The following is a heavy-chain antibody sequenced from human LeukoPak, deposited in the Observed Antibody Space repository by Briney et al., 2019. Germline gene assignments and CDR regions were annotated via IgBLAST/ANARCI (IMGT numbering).Heavy chain of an antibody. CDR1: TYSITSGHY. J-gene: IGHJ4*02. CDR2: IYHRGST. Sequence: SETLSLTCTVSTYSITSGHYWAWIRQPPGKGLEWIGSIYHRGSTYYNPSLESRVTISVDTSKNQFSLKLSSVTAADTAVYYCARILYSNNIDYWGQGTLVTVSS. D-gene: IGHD2/OR15-2a*01. V-gene: IGHV4-38-2*02. CDR3: ARILYSNNIDY.